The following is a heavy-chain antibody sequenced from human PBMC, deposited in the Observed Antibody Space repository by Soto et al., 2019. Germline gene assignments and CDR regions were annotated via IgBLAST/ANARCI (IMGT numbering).Heavy chain of an antibody. CDR1: GFISSSYW. CDR3: ARGVNGYYYVDY. J-gene: IGHJ4*02. Sequence: EVQLVESGGNVLQPGGSLRLSCAASGFISSSYWMHWVRQAPGKGLVWVSRINRDGSRTDYPDSVKGRLAVSRDNAKNTVLLQMNSLRADDTAVYYCARGVNGYYYVDYWGQGTLVTVSS. V-gene: IGHV3-74*01. D-gene: IGHD2-8*01. CDR2: INRDGSRT.